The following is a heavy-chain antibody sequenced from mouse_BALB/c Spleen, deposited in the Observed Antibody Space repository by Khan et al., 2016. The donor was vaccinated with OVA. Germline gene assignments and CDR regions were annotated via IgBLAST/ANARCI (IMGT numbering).Heavy chain of an antibody. V-gene: IGHV3-2*02. D-gene: IGHD2-3*01. Sequence: VQLKQSGPGLVKPSQSLSLTCTVTGYSITSDYAWNWIRQFPGNKLEWMGYISYSGSTNYNPDLKSRISITRDTSKNQFFLQLNSVTTEDTATYYCARDGSRYNYAMDYWGQGTSVTVAS. CDR1: GYSITSDYA. CDR3: ARDGSRYNYAMDY. J-gene: IGHJ4*01. CDR2: ISYSGST.